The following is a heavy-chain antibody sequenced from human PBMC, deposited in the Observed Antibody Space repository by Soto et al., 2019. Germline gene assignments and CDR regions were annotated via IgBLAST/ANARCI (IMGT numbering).Heavy chain of an antibody. D-gene: IGHD2-2*01. CDR2: INPNSGGT. CDR1: GYTFTGYY. Sequence: WASVKVSCKASGYTFTGYYMHWVRQAPGQGLEWMGWINPNSGGTNYAQKFQGRVTMTGDTSISTAYMELSRLRSDDTAVYYCAGLHRVVPAAGAYGMDVWGQGTTVTSP. J-gene: IGHJ6*02. V-gene: IGHV1-2*02. CDR3: AGLHRVVPAAGAYGMDV.